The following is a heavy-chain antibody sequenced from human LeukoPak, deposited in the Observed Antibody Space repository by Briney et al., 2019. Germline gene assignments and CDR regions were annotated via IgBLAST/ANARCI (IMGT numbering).Heavy chain of an antibody. CDR2: IVVGSGNT. Sequence: SVKVSCKASGFTFTSSAMQWVRQARGQRLEWIGWIVVGSGNTNYAQKFQERVTITRDMSTSTAYMELSSLRSEDTAVYYCARGVTRITIFGVVITKYNWFDPWGQGTLVTVSS. J-gene: IGHJ5*02. CDR3: ARGVTRITIFGVVITKYNWFDP. CDR1: GFTFTSSA. V-gene: IGHV1-58*02. D-gene: IGHD3-3*01.